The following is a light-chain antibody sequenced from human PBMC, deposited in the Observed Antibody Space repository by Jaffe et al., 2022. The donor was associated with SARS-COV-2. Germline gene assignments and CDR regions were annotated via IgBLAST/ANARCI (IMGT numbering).Light chain of an antibody. CDR2: DAS. V-gene: IGKV1-33*01. CDR1: QDISKY. Sequence: DIQMTQSPSSLSASVGDRVTITCQASQDISKYLNWYQQKAGKPPKLLIYDASNLETGVPSRFSGVGSGTDFTFTISSLQPEDIATYYCQQFDDLPLTFGGGTKVEIK. J-gene: IGKJ4*01. CDR3: QQFDDLPLT.